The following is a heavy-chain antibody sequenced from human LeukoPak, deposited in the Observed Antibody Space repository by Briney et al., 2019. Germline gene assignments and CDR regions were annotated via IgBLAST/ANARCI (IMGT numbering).Heavy chain of an antibody. CDR3: LGSGDFG. CDR2: TNPAGSQQ. J-gene: IGHJ4*02. D-gene: IGHD6-25*01. V-gene: IGHV3-7*01. CDR1: GFSFISHW. Sequence: GGSLRLSCAASGFSFISHWMNWVRQAPGRGLEWVANTNPAGSQQYYMDSVKGRFTISRDNAKKSLYLQMNSLRAEDTAVCYCLGSGDFGWGQGTLVTVSS.